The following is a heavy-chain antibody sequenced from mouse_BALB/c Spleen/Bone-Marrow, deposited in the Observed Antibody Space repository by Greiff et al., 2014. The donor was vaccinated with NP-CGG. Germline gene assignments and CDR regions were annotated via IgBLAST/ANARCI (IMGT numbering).Heavy chain of an antibody. D-gene: IGHD1-1*01. V-gene: IGHV1-18*01. Sequence: VQLKQSGPELVKPGASMKISCKASGYSFTGCTMHWVKQSHGKNLEWIGLINPYNGGTSYNQKFKGKATLTVDKSSSTAYMEPLSLTSEDSAVYYCAGEHCGSGRFAYWGQGTLVTVSA. CDR2: INPYNGGT. J-gene: IGHJ3*01. CDR1: GYSFTGCT. CDR3: AGEHCGSGRFAY.